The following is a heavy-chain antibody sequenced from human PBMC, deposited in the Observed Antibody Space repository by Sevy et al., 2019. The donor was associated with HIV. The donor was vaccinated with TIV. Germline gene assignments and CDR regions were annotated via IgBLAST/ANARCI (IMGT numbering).Heavy chain of an antibody. Sequence: ASVKVSCKASGYTFTGYYMHWVRQAPGQGLEWMGWINPNSGGTNYAQKFQCRVTMTRDTSISTAYMELSRLRSDDTAVYYCARGGYCSSTSCRYYYYYGMDVWGQGTTVTVSS. CDR2: INPNSGGT. V-gene: IGHV1-2*02. CDR1: GYTFTGYY. J-gene: IGHJ6*02. CDR3: ARGGYCSSTSCRYYYYYGMDV. D-gene: IGHD2-2*01.